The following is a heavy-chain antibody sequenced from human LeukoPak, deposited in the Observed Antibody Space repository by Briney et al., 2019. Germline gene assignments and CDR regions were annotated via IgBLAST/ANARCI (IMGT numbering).Heavy chain of an antibody. CDR1: GYTFTAYY. J-gene: IGHJ4*02. D-gene: IGHD2-2*01. CDR3: ARDRVVVPAAFDY. V-gene: IGHV1-2*02. CDR2: TNPNSGGT. Sequence: ASVEVSCKASGYTFTAYYMHWVRQAPGQGLEWMGWTNPNSGGTNYAQKFQGRVTMTRDTSISTAYMELSRLRSDDTAVYYCARDRVVVPAAFDYWGQGTLVTVSS.